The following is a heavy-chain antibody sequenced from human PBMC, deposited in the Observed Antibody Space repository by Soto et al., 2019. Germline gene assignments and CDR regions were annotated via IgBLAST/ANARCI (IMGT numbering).Heavy chain of an antibody. CDR3: ARAGYCSGGTCFHGNCDY. Sequence: QVQLVQSGAEVKRPGASVKVSCKASGYTFTTYYMHWVRQAPGQGLEWLGIIKPNGGSTTYAPKFQDRVTMTRDTSTSTVYLALSSLRSEDTAVYYCARAGYCSGGTCFHGNCDYWGQGTLVTVSA. V-gene: IGHV1-46*01. J-gene: IGHJ4*02. D-gene: IGHD2-15*01. CDR2: IKPNGGST. CDR1: GYTFTTYY.